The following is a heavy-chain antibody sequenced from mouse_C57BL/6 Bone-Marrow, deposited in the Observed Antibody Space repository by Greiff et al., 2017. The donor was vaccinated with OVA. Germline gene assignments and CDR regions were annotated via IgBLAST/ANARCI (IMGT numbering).Heavy chain of an antibody. CDR2: ISYDGSN. V-gene: IGHV3-6*01. CDR1: GYSITSGYY. Sequence: ESGPGLVKPSQSLSLTCSVTGYSITSGYYWNWIRQFPGNKLEWMGYISYDGSNNYNPSLKNRISITRDTSKNQFFLKLNSVTTEDTATYYCARATVVEVWYFDVWGTGTTVTVSS. CDR3: ARATVVEVWYFDV. J-gene: IGHJ1*03. D-gene: IGHD1-1*01.